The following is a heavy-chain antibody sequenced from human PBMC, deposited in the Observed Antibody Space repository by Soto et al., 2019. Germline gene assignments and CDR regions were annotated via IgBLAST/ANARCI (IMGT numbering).Heavy chain of an antibody. CDR3: ARPIVNPYKQWGRWFDP. D-gene: IGHD3-16*01. J-gene: IGHJ5*02. Sequence: SETLSLTCTVSGGSISSSSYYWGWIRQPPGKGLEWIGSIYYSGSTYYNPSLKSRVTISVDTSKNQFSLKLSSVTAADTAVYYCARPIVNPYKQWGRWFDPWGQGTLVTVSS. V-gene: IGHV4-39*01. CDR2: IYYSGST. CDR1: GGSISSSSYY.